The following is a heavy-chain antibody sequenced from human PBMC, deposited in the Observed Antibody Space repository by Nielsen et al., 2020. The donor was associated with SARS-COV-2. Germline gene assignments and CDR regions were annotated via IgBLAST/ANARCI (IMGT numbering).Heavy chain of an antibody. D-gene: IGHD3-3*01. V-gene: IGHV5-10-1*01. CDR2: IDSSDSYT. CDR1: GYSFPSYW. CDR3: TRAGYYDFWSGYSYYYYYMDV. Sequence: GESLKISCKGSGYSFPSYWISWVRQMPAPGLEWMGRIDSSDSYTNYSPSFQGHVTISADKFISTAYLQWGSLKASDTAMYYCTRAGYYDFWSGYSYYYYYMDVWGKGTTVTVSS. J-gene: IGHJ6*03.